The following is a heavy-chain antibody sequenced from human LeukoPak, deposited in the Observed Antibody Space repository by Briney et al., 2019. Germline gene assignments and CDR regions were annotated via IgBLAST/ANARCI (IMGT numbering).Heavy chain of an antibody. CDR3: ARAGGYYDSGAFDI. J-gene: IGHJ3*02. CDR1: GGTFSSYA. V-gene: IGHV1-69*05. Sequence: SVKVSCKXSGGTFSSYAISWVRQAPGQGLERMGRIIPIFGTANYSQKFQGRVTITTDESTSTAYMELSSLRSEDTAVYYCARAGGYYDSGAFDIWGQGTMVTVSS. CDR2: IIPIFGTA. D-gene: IGHD3-3*01.